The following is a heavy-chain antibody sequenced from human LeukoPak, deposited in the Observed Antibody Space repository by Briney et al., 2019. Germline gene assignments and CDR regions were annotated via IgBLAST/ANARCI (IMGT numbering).Heavy chain of an antibody. V-gene: IGHV4-31*03. J-gene: IGHJ5*02. D-gene: IGHD6-19*01. Sequence: SQTLSLTGTVSGGSISSGGYYWSWIRQHPGKGLEWIGYIYYSGSTYYNPSLKSRVTISVDTSKNQFSLKLSSVTAADTAVYYCARGTSSQWLAPNNWFDPWGQGTLVTVSS. CDR1: GGSISSGGYY. CDR2: IYYSGST. CDR3: ARGTSSQWLAPNNWFDP.